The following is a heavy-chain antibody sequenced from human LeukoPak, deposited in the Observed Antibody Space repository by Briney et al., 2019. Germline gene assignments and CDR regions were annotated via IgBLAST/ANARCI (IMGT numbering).Heavy chain of an antibody. D-gene: IGHD1-26*01. J-gene: IGHJ4*02. CDR1: EFTFSSYG. Sequence: GRSLRLSCAASEFTFSSYGMHWVRQAPGKGLEWVAVISYDGSNKYYADSVKGRFTISRDNSKNTLYLQMNSLRAEDTAVYYCAKGGSPGGPVDYWGQGTLVTVSS. CDR2: ISYDGSNK. V-gene: IGHV3-30*18. CDR3: AKGGSPGGPVDY.